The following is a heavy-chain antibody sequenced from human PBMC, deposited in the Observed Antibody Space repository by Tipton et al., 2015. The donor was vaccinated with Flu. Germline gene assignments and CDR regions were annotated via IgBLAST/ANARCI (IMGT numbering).Heavy chain of an antibody. Sequence: TLSLTCSVSGDSVGSVYFWGWIRQPPGQGLEWIGNIHRSGNGYYNPSFQSLVTMSVDTSKNQFSLKLRSVTATDTAVYYCARRDFSNHVSEPKNWFHPWGQGTLVTVSS. CDR1: GDSVGSVYF. J-gene: IGHJ5*02. CDR2: IHRSGNG. V-gene: IGHV4-38-2*01. D-gene: IGHD4-11*01. CDR3: ARRDFSNHVSEPKNWFHP.